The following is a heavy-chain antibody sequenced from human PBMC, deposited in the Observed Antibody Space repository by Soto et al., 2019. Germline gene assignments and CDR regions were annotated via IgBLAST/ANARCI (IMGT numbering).Heavy chain of an antibody. CDR2: LYWDDDK. D-gene: IGHD2-15*01. Sequence: QITLKESGPTLVKPTQTLTLTCTFSGFSLSTSGVGVAWIRQPPGKALEWLALLYWDDDKRYRPSLESRLTITKNTSKSQVMLTMTNTYPVNTATYYQAYVPCSGGSSFWFHYRGMHVWGQGKTVTVSS. CDR1: GFSLSTSGVG. J-gene: IGHJ6*02. V-gene: IGHV2-5*02. CDR3: AYVPCSGGSSFWFHYRGMHV.